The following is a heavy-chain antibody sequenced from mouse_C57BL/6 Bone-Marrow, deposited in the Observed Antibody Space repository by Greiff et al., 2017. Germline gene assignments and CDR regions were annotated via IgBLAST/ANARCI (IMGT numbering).Heavy chain of an antibody. D-gene: IGHD1-1*01. J-gene: IGHJ3*01. CDR1: GYTFTSYG. CDR2: IYIGNGYT. CDR3: ARSSFDYDGSSFWFAY. Sequence: EVQVVESGAELVRPGSSVKMSCKTSGYTFTSYGINWVKQRPGQGLEWIGYIYIGNGYTEYNEKFKGKATLTSDTSSSTAYMQLSSLTSEDSAIYFGARSSFDYDGSSFWFAYWGQGTLVTVSA. V-gene: IGHV1-58*01.